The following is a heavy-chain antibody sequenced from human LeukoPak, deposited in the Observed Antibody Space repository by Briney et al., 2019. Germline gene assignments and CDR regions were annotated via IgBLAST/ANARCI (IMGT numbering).Heavy chain of an antibody. CDR3: LYYYDTSAYYSGHY. D-gene: IGHD3-22*01. CDR2: FDPEVGDI. V-gene: IGHV1-24*01. J-gene: IGHJ4*02. CDR1: GYTLTKLS. Sequence: GASVKVSCKVSGYTLTKLSMHWVRQAPGKGLEWMGYFDPEVGDIVYAEKFEGRATMTEETSTGAAYLEMNSLTSEDTAVYYCLYYYDTSAYYSGHYWGQGTLLTVSS.